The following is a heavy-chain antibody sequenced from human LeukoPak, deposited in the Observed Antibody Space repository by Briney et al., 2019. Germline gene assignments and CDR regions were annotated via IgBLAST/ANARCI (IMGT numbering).Heavy chain of an antibody. CDR3: AKDPAMVTSWFDP. CDR2: IRYDGNPK. D-gene: IGHD5-18*01. V-gene: IGHV3-30*02. CDR1: GFTFSNYW. Sequence: GGSLRLSCAASGFTFSNYWMHWVRQAPGKGLEWVAFIRYDGNPKYYADSVKGRFSISRDNSKDTLYLQMNSLRAEDTAVYYCAKDPAMVTSWFDPWGQGTLVTVSS. J-gene: IGHJ5*02.